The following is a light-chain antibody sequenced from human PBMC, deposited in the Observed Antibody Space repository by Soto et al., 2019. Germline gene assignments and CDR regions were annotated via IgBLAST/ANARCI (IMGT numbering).Light chain of an antibody. J-gene: IGKJ1*01. Sequence: EIVLTQSPGTLSLSPGERATLSCRASQSVSSSYLAWYQQKPGQAPRLLIYGASCRATGIPDRFSGSGSGTDFTLTISRLEPEDFAVYYCQQYGSSPCTFGQGTKVEIK. CDR1: QSVSSSY. CDR2: GAS. CDR3: QQYGSSPCT. V-gene: IGKV3-20*01.